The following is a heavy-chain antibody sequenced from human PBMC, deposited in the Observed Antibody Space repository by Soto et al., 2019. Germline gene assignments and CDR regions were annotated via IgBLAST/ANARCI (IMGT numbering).Heavy chain of an antibody. CDR2: IHPTDSTT. J-gene: IGHJ5*02. CDR3: ARRRYYSQDLDP. D-gene: IGHD3-10*01. Sequence: GESLKISCKGSGYSFTSYWIGWVRQRPGEGPEWMGIIHPTDSTTLYRPSVQGHVTISADNSITTAYLQWFSLEASDTAMYYCARRRYYSQDLDPWGQGTQVPVSS. CDR1: GYSFTSYW. V-gene: IGHV5-51*01.